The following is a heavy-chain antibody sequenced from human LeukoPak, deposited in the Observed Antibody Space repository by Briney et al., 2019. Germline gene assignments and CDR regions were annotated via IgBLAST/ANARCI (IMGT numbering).Heavy chain of an antibody. CDR2: IYYSGST. Sequence: TSETLSLTCTVSGGSISSSSYYWGWIRQPPGKGLEWIGSIYYSGSTYYNPSLKSRVTISVDTSKNQFSLKLSSVTAADTAVYYCARASGSYYGFNWFDPWGQGTLVTVSS. V-gene: IGHV4-39*07. CDR1: GGSISSSSYY. J-gene: IGHJ5*02. D-gene: IGHD1-26*01. CDR3: ARASGSYYGFNWFDP.